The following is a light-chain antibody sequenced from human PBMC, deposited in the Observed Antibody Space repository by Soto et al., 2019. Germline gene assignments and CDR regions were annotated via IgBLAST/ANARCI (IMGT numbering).Light chain of an antibody. CDR3: QQYDSYSWT. CDR1: QSIRSW. CDR2: DAS. Sequence: DIQMTQSPSTLSASVGDRVTITGRASQSIRSWLAWYQQKPGKAPKLLIYDASSLQSGVPSRLSGRGSGTEYTLTISSLQPDDFATYYCQQYDSYSWTFGQGTKVDIK. V-gene: IGKV1-5*01. J-gene: IGKJ1*01.